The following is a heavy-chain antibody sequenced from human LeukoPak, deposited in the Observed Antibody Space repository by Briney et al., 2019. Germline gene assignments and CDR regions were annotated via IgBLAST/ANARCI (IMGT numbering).Heavy chain of an antibody. J-gene: IGHJ4*02. Sequence: GGSLRLSCAASGFTFSRLAMTWVSQAPGKGMEWVSRINTDGSSTSYADSVKGRFTISRDNAKNTLYLQMNSLRAEDTAVYYCARGEDDYDFWSGYFWGQGTLVTVSS. D-gene: IGHD3-3*01. CDR1: GFTFSRLA. CDR2: INTDGSST. CDR3: ARGEDDYDFWSGYF. V-gene: IGHV3-74*01.